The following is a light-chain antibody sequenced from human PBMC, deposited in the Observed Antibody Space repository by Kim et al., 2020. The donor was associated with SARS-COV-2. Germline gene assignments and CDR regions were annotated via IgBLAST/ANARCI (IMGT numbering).Light chain of an antibody. V-gene: IGKV3-11*01. CDR1: KSVSYS. CDR3: QHRSNWPA. CDR2: DAS. J-gene: IGKJ4*01. Sequence: PLSPGERATLSCRASKSVSYSLAWYQHKPGQSPRLLIFDASNRATGIPARFSGSGSGTDFTLTISSLEPEDFAIYYCQHRSNWPAFGGGTKVDIK.